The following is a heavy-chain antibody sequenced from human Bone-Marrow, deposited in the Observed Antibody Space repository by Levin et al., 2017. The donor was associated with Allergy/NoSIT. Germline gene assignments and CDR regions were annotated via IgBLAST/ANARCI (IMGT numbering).Heavy chain of an antibody. V-gene: IGHV4-34*01. Sequence: SETLSLTCAVYGGSFSGYYWSWIRQPPGKGLEWIGEINHSGSTNYNPSLKSRVTISVDTSKNQFSLKLSSVTAADTAVYYCARGGLGLQYCSSTSCPSYWFDPWGQGTLVTVSS. CDR1: GGSFSGYY. CDR2: INHSGST. D-gene: IGHD2-2*01. CDR3: ARGGLGLQYCSSTSCPSYWFDP. J-gene: IGHJ5*02.